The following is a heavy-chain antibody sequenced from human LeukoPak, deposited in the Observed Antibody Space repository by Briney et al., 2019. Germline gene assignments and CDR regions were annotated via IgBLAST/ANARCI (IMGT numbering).Heavy chain of an antibody. CDR1: GYTFTSYY. J-gene: IGHJ6*02. V-gene: IGHV1-46*01. CDR2: INPSGGST. CDR3: ARVQGYYYYGMDV. Sequence: ASVKVSCKASGYTFTSYYMHWVRQAPGHRLEWRGIINPSGGSTSYAQKFQGRVTMTRDTSTSTVYMELSSLRSEDTAVYYCARVQGYYYYGMDVWGQGTTVTVSS.